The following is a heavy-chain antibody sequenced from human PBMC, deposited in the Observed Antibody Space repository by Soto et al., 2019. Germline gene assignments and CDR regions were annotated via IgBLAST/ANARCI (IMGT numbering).Heavy chain of an antibody. D-gene: IGHD6-19*01. V-gene: IGHV1-46*01. CDR1: GYTFTSYY. J-gene: IGHJ4*02. Sequence: GASVKVSCKASGYTFTSYYMHWVRQAPGQGLEWMGIINPSGGSTSYAQKFQGRVTMTRDTSTSTAYMELSSLRSEDTAVYYCARVAKPRSVAGPQDYWGQGTLVTVSS. CDR3: ARVAKPRSVAGPQDY. CDR2: INPSGGST.